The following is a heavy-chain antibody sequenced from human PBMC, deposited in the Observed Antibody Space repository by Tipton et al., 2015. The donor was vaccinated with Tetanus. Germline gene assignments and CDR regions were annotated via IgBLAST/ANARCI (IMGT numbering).Heavy chain of an antibody. Sequence: SLRLSCAASGFSLSSYAMSWVRQAPGKGLEWVSGISGSGGITYYADSVRGRFTISSDNSKNTVYLEMNSLRAEDTDVYYCAQHRRPDNLVVPSFDWFVPWAQGTLVTVSS. CDR1: GFSLSSYA. D-gene: IGHD2-2*01. CDR3: AQHRRPDNLVVPSFDWFVP. CDR2: ISGSGGIT. J-gene: IGHJ5*02. V-gene: IGHV3-23*01.